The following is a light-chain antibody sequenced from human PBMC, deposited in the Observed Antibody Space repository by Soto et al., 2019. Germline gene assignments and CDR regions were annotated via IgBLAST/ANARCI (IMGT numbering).Light chain of an antibody. CDR1: QNVLYSSNNKNY. V-gene: IGKV4-1*01. CDR3: QQYYTTPYT. J-gene: IGKJ2*01. CDR2: WAS. Sequence: DIVMTQSPDSLAVSLGERATINCRSSQNVLYSSNNKNYLAWYQQKPTQPPKLLIYWASTRESGVPDRFSGSGSGTDFTLTISSLQAEDVAVYYCQQYYTTPYTFGQGTKLEIK.